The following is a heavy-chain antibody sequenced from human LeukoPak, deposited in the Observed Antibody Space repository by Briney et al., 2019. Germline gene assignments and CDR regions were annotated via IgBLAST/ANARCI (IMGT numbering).Heavy chain of an antibody. Sequence: KTGGSLRLSCAASGFTFSSYSMNWVRQAPGKGLEWVSYISSSRSYIYYADSVKGRFTICRDNAKNSLYLQMNSLRAEDTALYYGARDMWSDNNWFDPWGQGTLVTVSS. CDR2: ISSSRSYI. CDR1: GFTFSSYS. J-gene: IGHJ5*02. V-gene: IGHV3-21*01. D-gene: IGHD1-26*01. CDR3: ARDMWSDNNWFDP.